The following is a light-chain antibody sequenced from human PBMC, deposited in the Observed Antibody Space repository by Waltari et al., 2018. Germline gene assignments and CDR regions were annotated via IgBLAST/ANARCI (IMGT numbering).Light chain of an antibody. CDR1: ALPTQY. Sequence: SYELTQPPSVSVSPGQTARITCSGDALPTQYTYWYQQKAGQAPVLLIYKTIERPSGTPERFSGSRSGTIVTLSISGVQAEDEADYYCQSTDTSGGWVFGGGTKVTVL. CDR3: QSTDTSGGWV. J-gene: IGLJ3*02. V-gene: IGLV3-25*03. CDR2: KTI.